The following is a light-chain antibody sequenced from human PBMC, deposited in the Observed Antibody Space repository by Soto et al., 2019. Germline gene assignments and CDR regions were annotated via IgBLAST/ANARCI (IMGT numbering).Light chain of an antibody. J-gene: IGLJ2*01. CDR2: STN. Sequence: QSVLTQPPSASGTPGQRVTISCSGSSSNIGSNTVHWYQQLPGTAPKLLIYSTNQRPSGVPDRFSGSKSGTSASLAISGLQSEDEADYYCAAWDDSLHGVVFGGGTKVTVL. V-gene: IGLV1-44*01. CDR3: AAWDDSLHGVV. CDR1: SSNIGSNT.